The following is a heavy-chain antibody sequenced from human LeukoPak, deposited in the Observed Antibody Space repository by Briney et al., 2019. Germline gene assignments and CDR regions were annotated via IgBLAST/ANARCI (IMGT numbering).Heavy chain of an antibody. J-gene: IGHJ5*02. CDR1: GYTFTSYY. V-gene: IGHV1-46*01. Sequence: ASVKVSCKASGYTFTSYYMHWVRQAPGQGLEWMGLINPSGGSTSYAQKFQGRVTMTRDTSTSTVYMELSSLRSEDTAVYYCARSPIAAAGMDNWFDPWGQGTLVTVSS. CDR3: ARSPIAAAGMDNWFDP. D-gene: IGHD6-13*01. CDR2: INPSGGST.